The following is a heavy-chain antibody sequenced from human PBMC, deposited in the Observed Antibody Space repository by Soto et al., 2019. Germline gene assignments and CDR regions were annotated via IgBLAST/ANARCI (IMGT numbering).Heavy chain of an antibody. CDR2: IYYSGST. CDR3: ARGRIVVVPAAIKNWFDP. D-gene: IGHD2-2*01. Sequence: SETLSLTCTVSGGSISSYYWSWIRQPPGKGLEWIGYIYYSGSTNYNPSLKSRVTISVGTSKNQFSLKLSSVTAADTAVYYCARGRIVVVPAAIKNWFDPWGQGTLVTVSS. J-gene: IGHJ5*02. CDR1: GGSISSYY. V-gene: IGHV4-59*12.